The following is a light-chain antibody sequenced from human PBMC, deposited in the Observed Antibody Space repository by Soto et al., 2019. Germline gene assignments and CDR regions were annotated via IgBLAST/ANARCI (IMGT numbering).Light chain of an antibody. J-gene: IGKJ1*01. CDR3: QQYANSRT. CDR1: QSVNINY. V-gene: IGKV3-20*01. CDR2: GTS. Sequence: EIVLTQSPGTLSLSPGERGTLSCRASQSVNINYFAWYQQKSGQAPRLLIYGTSNRASGIPDRFSGSGSGTDFTLSISGLEPEDFAVYFCQQYANSRTFGQGTKGDIK.